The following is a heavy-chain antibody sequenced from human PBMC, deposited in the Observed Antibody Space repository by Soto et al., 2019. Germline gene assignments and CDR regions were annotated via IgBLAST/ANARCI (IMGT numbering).Heavy chain of an antibody. CDR3: ARAVTVDSSGWYALRY. J-gene: IGHJ4*02. CDR2: INAGNGNT. CDR1: GYVFTSCA. D-gene: IGHD6-19*01. V-gene: IGHV1-3*01. Sequence: ASVKVSCKTSGYVFTSCAVHWVRQAPGQRLEWMGWINAGNGNTQYSQKFKGRVTVTSATSASTAYMELSSLRSEDTAFYYCARAVTVDSSGWYALRYWGQGTLVTVSS.